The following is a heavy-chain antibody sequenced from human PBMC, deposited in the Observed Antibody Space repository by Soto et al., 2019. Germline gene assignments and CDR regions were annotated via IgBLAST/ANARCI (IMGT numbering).Heavy chain of an antibody. CDR3: VRVVAIPGYPDN. V-gene: IGHV1-69*12. J-gene: IGHJ4*02. CDR2: IVPIVDTS. D-gene: IGHD5-12*01. CDR1: GGTFSSYA. Sequence: QVQLVQSGAEVRQPASSVKVSCKTSGGTFSSYAISWVQQAPGQGLEWMGGIVPIVDTSTYAQKFQGRVTITADESTSTGNMELSSLRSDDTAVYYCVRVVAIPGYPDNWGQGTMVTVSS.